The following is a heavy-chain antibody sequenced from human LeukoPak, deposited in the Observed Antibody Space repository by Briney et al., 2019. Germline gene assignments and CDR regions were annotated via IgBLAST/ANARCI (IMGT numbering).Heavy chain of an antibody. Sequence: SETLSLTCTVSGGSVNSGSYYWNWIRQPPGKGLEWIGYIYYSGSTNYNPSLKSRVTISVDTSKNQFSLKLSSVTAADTAVYYCARVKGDYGDYGTNWFDPWGQGTLVTVSS. CDR1: GGSVNSGSYY. D-gene: IGHD4-17*01. CDR3: ARVKGDYGDYGTNWFDP. V-gene: IGHV4-61*01. J-gene: IGHJ5*02. CDR2: IYYSGST.